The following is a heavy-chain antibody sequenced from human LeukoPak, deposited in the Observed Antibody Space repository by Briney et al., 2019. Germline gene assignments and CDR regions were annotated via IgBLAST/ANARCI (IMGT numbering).Heavy chain of an antibody. CDR2: IYYSGST. J-gene: IGHJ4*02. CDR1: GGSISSYY. D-gene: IGHD2-15*01. CDR3: ARAATADY. V-gene: IGHV4-59*12. Sequence: SETLSLTCTVSGGSISSYYWSWLRQPPGKGLEWIGYIYYSGSTNYNPSLKSRVTISVDTSKNQFSLKLSSVTAADTAVYYCARAATADYWGQGTLVTVSS.